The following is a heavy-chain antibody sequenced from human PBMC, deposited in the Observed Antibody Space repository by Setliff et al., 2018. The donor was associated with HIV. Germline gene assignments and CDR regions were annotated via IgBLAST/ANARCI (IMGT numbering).Heavy chain of an antibody. CDR2: IIPIFGTP. CDR3: ARGLYYKFWSGYSDYYNYYYMDV. CDR1: GGTFRSNA. V-gene: IGHV1-69*13. J-gene: IGHJ6*03. D-gene: IGHD3-3*01. Sequence: GASVKVSCKASGGTFRSNAISWLRQAPGQGLECMGGIIPIFGTPNYAQKFQGRVTITADESTSTVYMELSSLRSEDTAVYYCARGLYYKFWSGYSDYYNYYYMDVWGKGTTVTVSS.